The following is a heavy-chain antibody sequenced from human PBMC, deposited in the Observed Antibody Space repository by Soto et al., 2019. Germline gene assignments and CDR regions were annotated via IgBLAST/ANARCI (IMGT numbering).Heavy chain of an antibody. CDR1: GDTITSFS. J-gene: IGHJ5*02. V-gene: IGHV4-4*07. Sequence: SETLSLTCTVSGDTITSFSWNWIRQSAGKGLEWIGRISTTGNTHYSPSLESRVTMSLDTSKNQFSLKLSSVTAADTAVYYCARQVPAAIRLGWFDPWGQGTLVTVSS. CDR2: ISTTGNT. CDR3: ARQVPAAIRLGWFDP. D-gene: IGHD2-2*02.